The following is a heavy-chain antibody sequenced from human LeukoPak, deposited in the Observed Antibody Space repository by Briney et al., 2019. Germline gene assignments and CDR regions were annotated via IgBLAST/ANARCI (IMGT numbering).Heavy chain of an antibody. CDR3: ARDTGPGELSFPGGDY. CDR2: ISSSSSTI. Sequence: AGGSLRLSCAASGFTFSSYSMTWVRQAPGKGLEWVSYISSSSSTIYYADSVKGRFTISRDNAKNLLYLQMNSLRAEDTAVYYCARDTGPGELSFPGGDYWGQGTLVTVSS. J-gene: IGHJ4*02. V-gene: IGHV3-48*01. CDR1: GFTFSSYS. D-gene: IGHD3-16*02.